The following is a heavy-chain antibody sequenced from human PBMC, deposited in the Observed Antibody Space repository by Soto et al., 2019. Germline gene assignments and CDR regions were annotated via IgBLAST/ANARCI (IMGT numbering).Heavy chain of an antibody. Sequence: SETLSLTCTVSGGSISSGGYCWSWIRQHPGKGLEWIGYIYYSGSTYYNPSLKSRVTISVDTSKNQFSLKLSSVTATDTAMYYCARNPENWNYYFDYWGQGTLVTVSS. CDR1: GGSISSGGYC. D-gene: IGHD1-7*01. V-gene: IGHV4-31*03. CDR2: IYYSGST. J-gene: IGHJ4*02. CDR3: ARNPENWNYYFDY.